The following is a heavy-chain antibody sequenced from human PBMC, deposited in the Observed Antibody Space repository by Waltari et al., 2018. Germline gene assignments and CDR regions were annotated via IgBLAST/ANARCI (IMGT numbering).Heavy chain of an antibody. Sequence: QVQLQQWGAGLLKPSETLSLTCAVYGGSFSGYYWSWIRQPPGKGLEWIGEIKHSGSTNYNPSLKSRVTISVDTSKNQFSLKLSSVTAADTAVYYCARGRGVAVAGFDYWGQGTLVTVSS. D-gene: IGHD6-19*01. CDR1: GGSFSGYY. J-gene: IGHJ4*02. CDR2: IKHSGST. V-gene: IGHV4-34*01. CDR3: ARGRGVAVAGFDY.